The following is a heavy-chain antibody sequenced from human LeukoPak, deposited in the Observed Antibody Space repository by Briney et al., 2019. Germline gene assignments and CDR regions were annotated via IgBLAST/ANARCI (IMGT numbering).Heavy chain of an antibody. Sequence: SETLSLTCAVYGESFSGYYWSWIRQPPGKGLEWIGEINHSGSTNYNPSLKSRVTISVDTSKNQFSLKLSSVTAADTAVYYCARRLRYYYDSSCGMDVWGQGTTVTVSS. CDR3: ARRLRYYYDSSCGMDV. V-gene: IGHV4-34*01. CDR1: GESFSGYY. D-gene: IGHD3-22*01. CDR2: INHSGST. J-gene: IGHJ6*02.